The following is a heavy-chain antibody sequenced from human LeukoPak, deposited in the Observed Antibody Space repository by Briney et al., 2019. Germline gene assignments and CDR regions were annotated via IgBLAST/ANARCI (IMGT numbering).Heavy chain of an antibody. D-gene: IGHD3-16*01. V-gene: IGHV3-11*01. CDR3: AKGSLGGWYYY. CDR2: ISSSGSTI. CDR1: GFTFSDYQ. Sequence: GGSLRLSCAASGFTFSDYQMSWIRQAPGKGLEWVSYISSSGSTIYYADSVKGRFTISRDNSKNTLYLQMNSLRAEDTAVYYCAKGSLGGWYYYWGQGTLVTVSS. J-gene: IGHJ4*02.